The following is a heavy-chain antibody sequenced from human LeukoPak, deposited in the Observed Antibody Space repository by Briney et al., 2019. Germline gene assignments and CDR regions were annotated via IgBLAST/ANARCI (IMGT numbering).Heavy chain of an antibody. J-gene: IGHJ6*03. V-gene: IGHV4-39*01. D-gene: IGHD3-3*01. CDR2: IYYSGST. Sequence: SETLSLTCTVSGGSISSSSYYWGWIRQPPGKGLEWIGSIYYSGSTYYNPSLKSRVTISVDTSKNQFSLKLSSVTAADTAVYYCARHTGPDPLLRFLEWSYYMDVWGKGTTVTVSS. CDR3: ARHTGPDPLLRFLEWSYYMDV. CDR1: GGSISSSSYY.